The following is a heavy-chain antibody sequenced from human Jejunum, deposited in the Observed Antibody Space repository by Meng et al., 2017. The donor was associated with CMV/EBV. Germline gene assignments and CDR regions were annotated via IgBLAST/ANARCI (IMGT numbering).Heavy chain of an antibody. CDR1: GFIFSSYW. CDR2: ISNGGTTI. J-gene: IGHJ4*02. V-gene: IGHV3-74*01. D-gene: IGHD4-17*01. CDR3: ATAGDYRFDY. Sequence: LSCAASGFIFSSYWMHWVRQAPGKGLVWVSRISNGGTTIDYADSVKGRFTISRDDAKNTLYLQMDSLRVEDTAIYYCATAGDYRFDYWGQGTLVTVSS.